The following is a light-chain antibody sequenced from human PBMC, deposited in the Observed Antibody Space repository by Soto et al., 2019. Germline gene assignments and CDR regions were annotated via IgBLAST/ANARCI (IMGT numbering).Light chain of an antibody. Sequence: EIVMTQSAATLSVSPGERATLSCRASQSVSSNLAWYQQKPGQAPRLLIYGASTRATGIPARFSGSGSGTEFTLTISSLQSEDFAVYYCQQEVTFGQGTKV. V-gene: IGKV3-15*01. CDR3: QQEVT. J-gene: IGKJ1*01. CDR1: QSVSSN. CDR2: GAS.